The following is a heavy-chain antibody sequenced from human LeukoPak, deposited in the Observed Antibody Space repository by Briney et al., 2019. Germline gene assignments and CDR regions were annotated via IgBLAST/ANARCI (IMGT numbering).Heavy chain of an antibody. CDR3: ARGHYGMDV. V-gene: IGHV3-11*05. J-gene: IGHJ6*02. CDR1: GFTFGTYA. CDR2: ISSSSTFT. Sequence: GGSLRLSCAASGFTFGTYAMSWVRQPPGKGLEWVSHISSSSTFTNYADSVKGRFTISRDNAKNSLYLQMNSLRAEDTAVYYCARGHYGMDVWGQGTTVTVSS.